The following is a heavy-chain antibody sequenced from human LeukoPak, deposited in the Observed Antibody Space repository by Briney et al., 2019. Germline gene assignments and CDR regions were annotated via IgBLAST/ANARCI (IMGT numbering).Heavy chain of an antibody. D-gene: IGHD2-2*01. Sequence: PSETLSLTCTVSGGSISSYYWSWIRQLPGKGLDWIGYIYYSGSTSYNPSLKSRVTISVDTSRNQFSLKLSSVTAADTAVYYCARGKGTSAAYYYYYGMDVWGQGTTVTVPS. CDR3: ARGKGTSAAYYYYYGMDV. J-gene: IGHJ6*02. V-gene: IGHV4-59*01. CDR1: GGSISSYY. CDR2: IYYSGST.